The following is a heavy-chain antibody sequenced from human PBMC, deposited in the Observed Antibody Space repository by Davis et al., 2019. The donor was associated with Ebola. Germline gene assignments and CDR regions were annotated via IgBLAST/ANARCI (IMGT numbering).Heavy chain of an antibody. D-gene: IGHD6-19*01. CDR3: ARGGIAVAGNDY. V-gene: IGHV4-61*01. J-gene: IGHJ4*02. CDR1: GGSVSSGSYY. Sequence: SETLSLTCTVSGGSVSSGSYYWSWIRQPPGKGLEWIGYIYYSGSTNYNPSLKSRVTISVDTSKNQFSLKLSSVTAADTAVYYCARGGIAVAGNDYWGPGSLVTVSS. CDR2: IYYSGST.